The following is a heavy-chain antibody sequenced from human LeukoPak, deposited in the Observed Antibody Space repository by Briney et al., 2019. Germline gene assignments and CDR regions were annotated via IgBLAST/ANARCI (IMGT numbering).Heavy chain of an antibody. D-gene: IGHD5-12*01. CDR2: ISGSGGST. CDR1: GFTSSSYA. V-gene: IGHV3-23*01. Sequence: GGSLRLSCAASGFTSSSYAMSWVRQAPGEGLEWVSAISGSGGSTYYADSVKGRFTISRDNSKNTLYLQMNSLRAEDTAVYYCAKGSGYSGYDFLDYWGQGTLVTVSS. CDR3: AKGSGYSGYDFLDY. J-gene: IGHJ4*02.